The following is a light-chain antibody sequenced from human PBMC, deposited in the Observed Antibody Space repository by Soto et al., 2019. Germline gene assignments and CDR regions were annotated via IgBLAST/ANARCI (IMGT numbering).Light chain of an antibody. V-gene: IGKV3-15*01. CDR2: GAT. Sequence: VVTQSPVTRSLSPGERATLSCRASQSVSSNLAWYQQKPGQAPRLLIHGATTRATTIPARFSGSGFGTEFTLTISSLQSEDFAVYYCQQYNNCPRTFGQGTKVDIK. J-gene: IGKJ1*01. CDR3: QQYNNCPRT. CDR1: QSVSSN.